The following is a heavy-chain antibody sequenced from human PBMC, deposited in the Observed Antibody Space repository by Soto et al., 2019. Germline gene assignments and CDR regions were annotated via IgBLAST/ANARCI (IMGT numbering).Heavy chain of an antibody. J-gene: IGHJ6*02. CDR3: ARVGNNNYYYYGMDV. CDR2: INPNSGGT. CDR1: GYTFTGYY. V-gene: IGHV1-2*04. Sequence: ASVNVSCKASGYTFTGYYMHWVRQAPGQGLEWMGWINPNSGGTNYAQKFQGWVTMTRDTSISTAYMELSRLRSDDTAVYYCARVGNNNYYYYGMDVWGQGTTVIVSS. D-gene: IGHD2-15*01.